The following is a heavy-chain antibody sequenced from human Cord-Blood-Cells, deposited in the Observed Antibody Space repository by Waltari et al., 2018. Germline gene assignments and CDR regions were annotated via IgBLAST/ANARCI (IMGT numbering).Heavy chain of an antibody. Sequence: QVQLQQWGAGLLKPSETLSLTCAVYGWSFRGYYWSWIRQPPGKGREWSGEINHSASTNYNPSLKSRVTIAVDTSKNQFSLKLSSVTAADTAVYYCARVRGVVIAIDYWGQGTLVTVSS. D-gene: IGHD2-21*01. CDR3: ARVRGVVIAIDY. CDR1: GWSFRGYY. J-gene: IGHJ4*02. V-gene: IGHV4-34*01. CDR2: INHSAST.